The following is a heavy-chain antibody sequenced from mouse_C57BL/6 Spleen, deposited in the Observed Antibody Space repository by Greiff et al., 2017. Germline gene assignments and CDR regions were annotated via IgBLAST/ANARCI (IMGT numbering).Heavy chain of an antibody. J-gene: IGHJ3*01. D-gene: IGHD3-1*01. CDR2: IDPSDSET. Sequence: QVQLQQPGAELVRPGSSVKLSCKASGYTFTSYWMHWVKQRPIQGLEWIGNIDPSDSETHYNQKFKDKATLTVDKSSSTAYMQLSSLTSEDSAVXYCARREKGHSPWFAYWGQGTLVTVSA. CDR3: ARREKGHSPWFAY. V-gene: IGHV1-52*01. CDR1: GYTFTSYW.